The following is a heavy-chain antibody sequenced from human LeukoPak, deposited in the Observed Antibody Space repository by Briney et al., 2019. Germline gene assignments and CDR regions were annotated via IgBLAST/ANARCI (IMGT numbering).Heavy chain of an antibody. CDR1: GYTFTSYY. CDR2: ISAYNGNT. Sequence: ASVKVSCKASGYTFTSYYMHWVRQAPGQGLEWMGWISAYNGNTNYAQKLQGRVTMTTDTSTSTAYMELRSLRSDDTAVYYCARPVAGTLDFQHWGQGTLVTVSS. J-gene: IGHJ1*01. CDR3: ARPVAGTLDFQH. D-gene: IGHD6-19*01. V-gene: IGHV1-18*04.